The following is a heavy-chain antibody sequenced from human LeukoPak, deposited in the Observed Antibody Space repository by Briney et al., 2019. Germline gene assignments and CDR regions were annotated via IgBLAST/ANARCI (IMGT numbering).Heavy chain of an antibody. J-gene: IGHJ4*02. CDR3: TRDYGVLFDY. CDR2: IRSKANSYAT. V-gene: IGHV3-73*01. CDR1: GFTFSGSA. D-gene: IGHD4-17*01. Sequence: PGGSLRLSCAASGFTFSGSAIHWVRQASGKGLEWVGGIRSKANSYATSSAASVKGRFTISRDDSKNTAYLQMNSLKTEDTAVYYCTRDYGVLFDYWGQGTLVTVSS.